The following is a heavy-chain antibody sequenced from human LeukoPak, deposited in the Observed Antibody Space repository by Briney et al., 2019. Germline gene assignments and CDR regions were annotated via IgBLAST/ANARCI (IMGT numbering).Heavy chain of an antibody. CDR1: GYTFTSYG. CDR3: ARDLWGSSGWYGAFDI. V-gene: IGHV1-18*01. D-gene: IGHD6-19*01. Sequence: GASVKVSCKASGYTFTSYGISWVRQAPGQGLEWMGWISAYNGNTNYAQKLQGRVTMTTDTSTSTAYMELRSLRSDDTAVYCCARDLWGSSGWYGAFDIWGQGTMVTVSS. CDR2: ISAYNGNT. J-gene: IGHJ3*02.